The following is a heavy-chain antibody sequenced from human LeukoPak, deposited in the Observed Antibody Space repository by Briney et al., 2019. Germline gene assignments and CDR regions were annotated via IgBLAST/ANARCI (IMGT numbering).Heavy chain of an antibody. CDR1: GGSFSGYY. V-gene: IGHV4-34*01. Sequence: SETLSLTCAVYGGSFSGYYWSWIRQPPGKGLEWIGEINHSGSTNYNPSLKSRVTISVDTSKNQFSLKLSSVTAADTAVYYCASLSRSNKKVYYYYGMDVWGQGTTVTVSS. D-gene: IGHD2/OR15-2a*01. CDR3: ASLSRSNKKVYYYYGMDV. J-gene: IGHJ6*02. CDR2: INHSGST.